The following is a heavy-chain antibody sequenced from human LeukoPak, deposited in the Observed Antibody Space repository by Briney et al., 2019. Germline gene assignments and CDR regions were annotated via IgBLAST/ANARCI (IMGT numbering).Heavy chain of an antibody. CDR3: AADIVVVPAAIPIDY. V-gene: IGHV3-23*01. CDR2: ISGSGGST. D-gene: IGHD2-2*02. Sequence: GGSLRLSCAASGFTFSSYAMSWVRQAPGKGLEWVSAISGSGGSTYYADSVKGRFTISRDNSKNTLYLQMNSLRGEDTAVYYCAADIVVVPAAIPIDYWGQGTLVTVSS. J-gene: IGHJ4*02. CDR1: GFTFSSYA.